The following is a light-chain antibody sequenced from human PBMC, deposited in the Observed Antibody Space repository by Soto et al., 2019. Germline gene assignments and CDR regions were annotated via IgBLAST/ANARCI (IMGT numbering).Light chain of an antibody. J-gene: IGLJ1*01. CDR3: SSYTSSSTDV. CDR2: EVS. Sequence: QSVLTQPASVSGSPGQSITISCTGTSGDVGGYNYVSWYQQHPGKAPKLMIYEVSNRPSGVSNRFSGSKSGNTASLTISGLQAEDEADYYCSSYTSSSTDVFGTGTKATVL. CDR1: SGDVGGYNY. V-gene: IGLV2-14*01.